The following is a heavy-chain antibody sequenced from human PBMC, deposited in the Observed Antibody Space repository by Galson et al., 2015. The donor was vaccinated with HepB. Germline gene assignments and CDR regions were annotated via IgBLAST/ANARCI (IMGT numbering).Heavy chain of an antibody. CDR3: ARSIVVVVAANYYFDY. V-gene: IGHV3-7*03. CDR1: GFTFSSYW. Sequence: SLRLSCAASGFTFSSYWMSWVRQAPGKGLEWVANIKQDGSEKYYVDSVKGRFTISRDNAKNSLYLHMNSLRAEDTAVYYCARSIVVVVAANYYFDYWGQGTLVTVSS. J-gene: IGHJ4*02. D-gene: IGHD2-15*01. CDR2: IKQDGSEK.